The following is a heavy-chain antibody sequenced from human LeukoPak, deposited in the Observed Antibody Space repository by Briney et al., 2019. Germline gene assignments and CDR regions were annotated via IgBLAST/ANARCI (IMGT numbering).Heavy chain of an antibody. V-gene: IGHV3-7*03. CDR2: IKQDGSEK. J-gene: IGHJ4*02. D-gene: IGHD5-12*01. CDR1: GYSFTSYW. CDR3: AREGDSGYDEGYFDY. Sequence: GESLKISCKGSGYSFTSYWIGWVRQAPGKGLEWVANIKQDGSEKYYVDSVKGRFTISRDNAKNSLYLQMNSLRAEDTAVYYCAREGDSGYDEGYFDYWGQGTLVTVSS.